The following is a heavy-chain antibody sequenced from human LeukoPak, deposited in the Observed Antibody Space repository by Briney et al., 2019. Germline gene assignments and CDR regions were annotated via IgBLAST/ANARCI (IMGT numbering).Heavy chain of an antibody. Sequence: GGSLRLSCAASGFTFSSYCMSWVRQAPGKGLEWVANINKDESEKYYVDSVKGRFTISRDNAKNSLYLQTNSLRAEDTAVYYCARCRTTVTAMPGYWGQGTLVTVSS. CDR1: GFTFSSYC. J-gene: IGHJ4*02. CDR2: INKDESEK. V-gene: IGHV3-7*03. CDR3: ARCRTTVTAMPGY. D-gene: IGHD4-17*01.